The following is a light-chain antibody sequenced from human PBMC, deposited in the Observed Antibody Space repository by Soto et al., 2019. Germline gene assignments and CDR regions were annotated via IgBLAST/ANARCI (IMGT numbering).Light chain of an antibody. CDR3: AAWDDSLNGVL. J-gene: IGLJ2*01. Sequence: QSVLTQPPSASGTPGQRVTISCSGSSSNIGRNTVNWFQHLPGTAPKLLIYSNDQRPSGVPDRFSGSKCGTSASLAISGLQSEDESDYYCAAWDDSLNGVLFGGGTKLTVL. V-gene: IGLV1-44*01. CDR2: SND. CDR1: SSNIGRNT.